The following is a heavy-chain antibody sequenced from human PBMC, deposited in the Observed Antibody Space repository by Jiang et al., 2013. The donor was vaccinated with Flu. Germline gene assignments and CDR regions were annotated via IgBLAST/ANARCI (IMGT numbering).Heavy chain of an antibody. CDR3: ARATTFLHSSSWSNYYYYGMDV. V-gene: IGHV4-4*02. CDR2: IYHSGST. CDR1: GGSISSSNW. D-gene: IGHD6-13*01. J-gene: IGHJ6*02. Sequence: GPGLVKPSGTLSLTCAVSGGSISSSNWWSWVRQPPGKGLEWIGEIYHSGSTNYNPSLKSRVTISVDKSKNQFSLKLSSVTAADTAVYYCARATTFLHSSSWSNYYYYGMDVWGQGTTVTVSS.